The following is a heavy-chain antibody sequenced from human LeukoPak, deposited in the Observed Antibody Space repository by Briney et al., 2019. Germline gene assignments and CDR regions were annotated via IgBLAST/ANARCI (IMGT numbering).Heavy chain of an antibody. V-gene: IGHV4-34*01. CDR2: INHRGRT. CDR1: GGSISSYY. J-gene: IGHJ4*01. Sequence: PSETLSLTCTVSGGSISSYYWSWIRQPPGKGLEWIGEINHRGRTNYNPSLRSRVTMSVDTSRNQFSLQLSSVTAADTAVYYCARLSEGTDYWGHGTLVTVSS. CDR3: ARLSEGTDY. D-gene: IGHD3-10*01.